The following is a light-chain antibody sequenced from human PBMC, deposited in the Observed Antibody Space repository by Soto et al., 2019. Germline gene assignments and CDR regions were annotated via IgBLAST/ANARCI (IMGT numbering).Light chain of an antibody. CDR1: QSVESKY. CDR3: QQYGSSST. J-gene: IGKJ1*01. Sequence: EIVLTQSPGTVSLSPGERPTLSCRVSQSVESKYLAWYQQKPGQAPRLLIFAASSRATGIPDRISGSGSGKVFTITISRLEPEYSALYYYQQYGSSSTFGQGTKVDIK. V-gene: IGKV3-20*01. CDR2: AAS.